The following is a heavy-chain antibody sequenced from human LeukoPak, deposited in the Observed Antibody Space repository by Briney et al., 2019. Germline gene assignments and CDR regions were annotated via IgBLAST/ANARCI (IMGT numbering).Heavy chain of an antibody. CDR1: GASISGGGYH. CDR3: ASLLMVRGVISVDY. CDR2: ISYSGST. D-gene: IGHD3-10*01. J-gene: IGHJ4*02. V-gene: IGHV4-31*03. Sequence: SETLSLTCTVSGASISGGGYHWNWIRQHPGRGLEWIGYISYSGSTYYNPSLKSRLTISEDTSKNQFSLNLSSVTAADTAVYYCASLLMVRGVISVDYWGQGTLVTVSS.